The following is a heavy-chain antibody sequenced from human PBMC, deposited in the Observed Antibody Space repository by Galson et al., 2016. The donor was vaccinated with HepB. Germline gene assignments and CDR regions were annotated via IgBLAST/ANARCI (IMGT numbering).Heavy chain of an antibody. V-gene: IGHV3-30*18. D-gene: IGHD3-10*01. CDR3: AKATYSGTYFES. CDR2: ISYDANNT. Sequence: SLRLSCAASGFIFSNFGMHWVRQAPGKGLEWVAVISYDANNTYYEDSVKGRFTISRDNSKNTLYLQLHSLRGDDTAVYYCAKATYSGTYFESWGQGTLLTVSS. CDR1: GFIFSNFG. J-gene: IGHJ4*02.